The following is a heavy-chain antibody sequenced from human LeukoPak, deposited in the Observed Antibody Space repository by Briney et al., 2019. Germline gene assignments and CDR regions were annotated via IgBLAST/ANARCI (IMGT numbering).Heavy chain of an antibody. J-gene: IGHJ4*02. CDR1: GSIFSYYG. CDR3: ARHNHDWGWDF. D-gene: IGHD2-8*02. Sequence: AGGSLRLSCAASGSIFSYYGMHWVRQAPGKGLEWLAVIWPDGTIQCYADPVKGRFTISRDNSKNTLYLQLTGLRADDSAVYYCARHNHDWGWDFWGQGAQVTVSS. V-gene: IGHV3-33*01. CDR2: IWPDGTIQ.